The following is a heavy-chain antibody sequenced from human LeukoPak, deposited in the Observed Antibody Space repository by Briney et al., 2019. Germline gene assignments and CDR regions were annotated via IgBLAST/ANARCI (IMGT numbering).Heavy chain of an antibody. CDR1: GFTFSSYA. CDR2: ISGSGGST. D-gene: IGHD3-3*02. Sequence: GGSLRLSCAASGFTFSSYAMSWVRQAPGKGLEWVSGISGSGGSTYSADSVKGGFTISRDHYKHTLYLRMKILRAEDTAIYYCAKDPAVTPHFYFDSWGQGTLVTVSS. CDR3: AKDPAVTPHFYFDS. V-gene: IGHV3-23*01. J-gene: IGHJ4*02.